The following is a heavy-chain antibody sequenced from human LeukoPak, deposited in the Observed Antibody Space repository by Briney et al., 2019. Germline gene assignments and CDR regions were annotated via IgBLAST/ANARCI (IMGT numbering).Heavy chain of an antibody. V-gene: IGHV3-30*03. CDR2: ISYDGSNK. D-gene: IGHD6-19*01. CDR1: GFTFSNYA. J-gene: IGHJ4*02. CDR3: ARDPPHIAVAGTVDY. Sequence: GGSLRLSCAASGFTFSNYAMSWVRQAPGKGLEWVAVISYDGSNKYYADSVKGRFTISRDNSKNTLYLQMNSLRAEDTAVYYCARDPPHIAVAGTVDYWGQGTLVTVSS.